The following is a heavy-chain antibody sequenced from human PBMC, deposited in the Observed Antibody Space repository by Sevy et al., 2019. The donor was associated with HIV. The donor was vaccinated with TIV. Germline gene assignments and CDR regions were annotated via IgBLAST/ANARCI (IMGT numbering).Heavy chain of an antibody. CDR3: ARDGYDGSGYQRGLFDF. CDR1: GYIFTSYG. D-gene: IGHD3-22*01. CDR2: INGHNGNT. J-gene: IGHJ4*02. V-gene: IGHV1-18*01. Sequence: ASVKVSCKASGYIFTSYGISWVRQAPRQGLEWMGWINGHNGNTNYVKNLQGRVTMTTDTSTNTAYMELRSLGSDDTAVYYCARDGYDGSGYQRGLFDFWGQGTLVTVSS.